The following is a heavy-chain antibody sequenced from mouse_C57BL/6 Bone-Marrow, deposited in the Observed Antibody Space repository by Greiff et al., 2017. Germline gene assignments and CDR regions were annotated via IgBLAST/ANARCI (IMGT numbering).Heavy chain of an antibody. D-gene: IGHD1-1*01. CDR1: GFSLTSSG. CDR2: LWGGGST. V-gene: IGHV2-9*01. J-gene: IGHJ1*03. Sequence: VQLQQSGPGLVAPSQSLSITCTVSGFSLTSSGVDWVRQPPGKGLEWLGVLWGGGSTTYNSALMSRLSISKDNSKSQVFLKMNSLQTDDTAMYYCVKHGYYGSSYWYFDVWGTGTTVTVSS. CDR3: VKHGYYGSSYWYFDV.